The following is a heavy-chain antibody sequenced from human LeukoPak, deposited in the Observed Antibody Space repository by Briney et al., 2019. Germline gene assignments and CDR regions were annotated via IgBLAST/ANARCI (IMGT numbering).Heavy chain of an antibody. Sequence: GGSLRLSCAASGFTFSSYSMNWVRQAPGKGLEWVSSISSSSSYIYYADSVKGRFTISRDNAKNSLYLQMNSLRAEDTAVYYCARDTYYDILTGPSRLDAWGKGTTVTVSS. D-gene: IGHD3-9*01. J-gene: IGHJ6*04. CDR3: ARDTYYDILTGPSRLDA. CDR1: GFTFSSYS. V-gene: IGHV3-21*01. CDR2: ISSSSSYI.